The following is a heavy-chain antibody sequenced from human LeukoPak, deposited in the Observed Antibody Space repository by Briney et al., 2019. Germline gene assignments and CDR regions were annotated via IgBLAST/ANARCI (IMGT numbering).Heavy chain of an antibody. D-gene: IGHD3-22*01. Sequence: SETLPLTCAVYGGSFSGYYWSWIRQPPGKGLEWIGEINHSGSTNYNPSLKSRVTISVDTSKNQFSLKLSSVTAADTAVYYCAPRHYYDSSGSPRDDAFDIWGQGTMVTVSS. CDR1: GGSFSGYY. J-gene: IGHJ3*02. V-gene: IGHV4-34*01. CDR3: APRHYYDSSGSPRDDAFDI. CDR2: INHSGST.